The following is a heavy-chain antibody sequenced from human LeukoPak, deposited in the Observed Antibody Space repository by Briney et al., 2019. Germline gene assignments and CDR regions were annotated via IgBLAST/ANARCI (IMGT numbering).Heavy chain of an antibody. CDR1: GFTFSAYN. CDR2: ISGSSSAI. V-gene: IGHV3-48*01. J-gene: IGHJ5*02. Sequence: GGSLRLPCAASGFTFSAYNMIWVRQAPGKGLEWLSYISGSSSAIYYADSVQGRFTISRDNAKNSLSLQMSSLRVEDTAVYYCVRDRTLGVRDGFILAWGQGTLVTVSS. D-gene: IGHD5-24*01. CDR3: VRDRTLGVRDGFILA.